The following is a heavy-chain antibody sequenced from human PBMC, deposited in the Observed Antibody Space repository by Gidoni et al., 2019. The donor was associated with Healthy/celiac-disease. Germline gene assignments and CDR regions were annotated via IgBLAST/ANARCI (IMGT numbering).Heavy chain of an antibody. J-gene: IGHJ4*02. V-gene: IGHV4-34*01. D-gene: IGHD6-13*01. CDR2: INHSGST. Sequence: QVQLQQWGAGLLKPSETLSLTCAVYGGSFSGYYWSWIRQPPGKGLEWIGEINHSGSTNYNPSLKSRVTISVDTSKNQFSLKLSSVTAADTAVYYCARGRGRAAAGTWASRPYYFDYWGQGTLVTVSS. CDR1: GGSFSGYY. CDR3: ARGRGRAAAGTWASRPYYFDY.